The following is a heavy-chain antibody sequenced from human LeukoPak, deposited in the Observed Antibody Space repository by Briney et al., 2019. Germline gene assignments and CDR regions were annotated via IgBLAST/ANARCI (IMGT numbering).Heavy chain of an antibody. CDR2: ISSSSSYI. Sequence: GGSLRLSCAASGFTFSSYSMNWVRQAPGKGLEWVSSISSSSSYIYYADSVKGRFTISRDNAKNSLYLRMNSLRAEDTAVYYCARVLLWFGESYYGMDVWGKGTTVTVSS. J-gene: IGHJ6*04. CDR1: GFTFSSYS. D-gene: IGHD3-10*01. V-gene: IGHV3-21*01. CDR3: ARVLLWFGESYYGMDV.